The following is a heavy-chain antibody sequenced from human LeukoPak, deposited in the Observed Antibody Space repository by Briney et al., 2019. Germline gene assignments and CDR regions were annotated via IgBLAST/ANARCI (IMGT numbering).Heavy chain of an antibody. Sequence: GGSLRLSCAASGFTLSSYAMTWVRQAPGKGLQWVSTISVSGGSTYYADSVKGRFTISRDTSKSTLYLQMNSLRDEDTAVYYCAKYGSGTYYNGLYWDQGTLVTVSS. CDR2: ISVSGGST. J-gene: IGHJ4*02. D-gene: IGHD3-10*01. V-gene: IGHV3-23*01. CDR1: GFTLSSYA. CDR3: AKYGSGTYYNGLY.